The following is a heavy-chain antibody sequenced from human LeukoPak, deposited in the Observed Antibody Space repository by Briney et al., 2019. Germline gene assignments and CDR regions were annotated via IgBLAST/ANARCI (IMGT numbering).Heavy chain of an antibody. CDR2: INSDGTGT. J-gene: IGHJ4*02. CDR3: AKAWALTYLGGVDS. CDR1: GFTFSSYW. Sequence: GGSLRLSCAASGFTFSSYWMHWVRQAPGKGPVWVSRINSDGTGTMYADSVKGRFTISRDNAKNTLYLQMNSLRAEDTAVYYCAKAWALTYLGGVDSWGQGTLVTVSS. D-gene: IGHD2-21*02. V-gene: IGHV3-74*03.